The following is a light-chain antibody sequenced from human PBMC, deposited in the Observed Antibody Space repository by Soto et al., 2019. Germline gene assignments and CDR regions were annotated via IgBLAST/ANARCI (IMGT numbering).Light chain of an antibody. J-gene: IGKJ1*01. CDR3: QQYNSYSPWT. CDR1: QSISSW. CDR2: DAS. V-gene: IGKV1-5*01. Sequence: DIQMTQSPSTLSASVGDRVTITCRASQSISSWLAWYQQKPGKAPKLLIYDASSLESGVPSRFSGSGSGTEFTLTISSLQPDDFATYYCQQYNSYSPWTFGPGTKVDNK.